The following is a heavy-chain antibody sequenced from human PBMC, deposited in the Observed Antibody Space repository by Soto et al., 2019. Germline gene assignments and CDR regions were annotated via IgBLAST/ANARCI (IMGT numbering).Heavy chain of an antibody. J-gene: IGHJ4*02. Sequence: PGGSLRLSCAASGFNFISYAMSWVRQAPGKGLEWVSAISGSGGSTYYADSVKGRFTISRDNSKNTLYLQMNSLRAEDTAVYYCAKDSHSIAVTTYFDYWGQGTLVTVSS. V-gene: IGHV3-23*01. CDR3: AKDSHSIAVTTYFDY. D-gene: IGHD6-19*01. CDR2: ISGSGGST. CDR1: GFNFISYA.